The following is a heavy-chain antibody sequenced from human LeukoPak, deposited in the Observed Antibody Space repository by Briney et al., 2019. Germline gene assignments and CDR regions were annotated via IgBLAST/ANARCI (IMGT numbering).Heavy chain of an antibody. Sequence: SETLSLTCTVSGGSISSYYWSWIRQPPGKGLEWIGYIYYSGSTSYNPSLKSRVTISVDTSKNQFSLRLTSVTAADTAVYYCARQTGSGLFILPGGQGTLVTVSS. D-gene: IGHD3/OR15-3a*01. V-gene: IGHV4-59*08. CDR3: ARQTGSGLFILP. CDR1: GGSISSYY. CDR2: IYYSGST. J-gene: IGHJ4*02.